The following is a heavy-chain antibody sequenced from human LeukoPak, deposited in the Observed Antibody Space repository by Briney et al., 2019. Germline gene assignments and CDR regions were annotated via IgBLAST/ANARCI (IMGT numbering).Heavy chain of an antibody. V-gene: IGHV1-18*01. CDR1: GYTFTSYG. Sequence: ASVKVSCKASGYTFTSYGISWVRQAPGQGLEWMGWISAYNGNTNYAQKLQGRVTMTTDTSTSTAYMELRSLRSDDTAVYYCARDGPIKDCGDYSDYWGQGTLVTVSS. J-gene: IGHJ4*02. CDR3: ARDGPIKDCGDYSDY. CDR2: ISAYNGNT. D-gene: IGHD4-17*01.